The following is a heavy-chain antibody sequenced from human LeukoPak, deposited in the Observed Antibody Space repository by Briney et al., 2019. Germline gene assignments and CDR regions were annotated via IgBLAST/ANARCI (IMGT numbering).Heavy chain of an antibody. CDR1: GFTFSRYG. D-gene: IGHD6-19*01. V-gene: IGHV3-30*02. CDR2: IRFDGSNK. CDR3: SEDHSSHHSSGWVFDY. Sequence: GGSLRLSCAVSGFTFSRYGMHWVRQAPGKGLEWVAFIRFDGSNKYYADSVKGRFTISRDNSKNTLYLQMNSLRAEDTAVYYCSEDHSSHHSSGWVFDYWGQGTLVTVSS. J-gene: IGHJ4*02.